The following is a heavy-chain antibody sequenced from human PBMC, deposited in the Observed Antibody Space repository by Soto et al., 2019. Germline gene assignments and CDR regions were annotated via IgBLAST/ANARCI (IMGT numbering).Heavy chain of an antibody. V-gene: IGHV3-23*01. D-gene: IGHD6-19*01. CDR1: GFTFSSYA. CDR2: ISGSGGST. Sequence: EVQLLESGGGLVQPGGSLRLSCAASGFTFSSYAMSWVRQAPGTGLEWVSAISGSGGSTYYADSVKGRFTISRDNSKNTLYLQMNSLRAEDTAVYYCAKDQEYSSGCFDYWGQGTLVTVSS. CDR3: AKDQEYSSGCFDY. J-gene: IGHJ4*02.